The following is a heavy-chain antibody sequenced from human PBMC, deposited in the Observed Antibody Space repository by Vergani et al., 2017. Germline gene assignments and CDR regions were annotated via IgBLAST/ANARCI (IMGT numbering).Heavy chain of an antibody. J-gene: IGHJ4*02. CDR1: GGSISSYY. V-gene: IGHV4-59*01. CDR3: ARGRRSSGFFDY. D-gene: IGHD6-13*01. CDR2: IYYSGST. Sequence: QVQLQESGPGLVKPSETLSLTCTVSGGSISSYYWSWIRQPPGKGLEWIGYIYYSGSTNYNPSLKSRVTISVDTSKNQFSLKLSSVTAADTAVYYCARGRRSSGFFDYWGQGTLVTVSS.